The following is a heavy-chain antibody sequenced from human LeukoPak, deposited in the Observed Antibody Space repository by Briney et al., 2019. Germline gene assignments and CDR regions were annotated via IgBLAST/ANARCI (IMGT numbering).Heavy chain of an antibody. CDR3: ARDFMYNVNCAEC. V-gene: IGHV3-9*01. CDR2: ISWNSGSI. CDR1: GFTFDDYA. J-gene: IGHJ4*02. Sequence: GRSLRLSRAASGFTFDDYAMHWVRQAPWKGLEWVSGISWNSGSIGYADSVKGRFTISRDNDNTTLYLQMNSLRAEDTAVYYCARDFMYNVNCAECWGQGTLVTVSS. D-gene: IGHD1-14*01.